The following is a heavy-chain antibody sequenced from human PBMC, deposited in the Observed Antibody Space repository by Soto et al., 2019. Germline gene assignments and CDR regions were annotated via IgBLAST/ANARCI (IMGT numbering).Heavy chain of an antibody. J-gene: IGHJ3*02. CDR1: GGTFSSYA. V-gene: IGHV1-69*13. CDR2: IIPIFGTA. D-gene: IGHD3-22*01. Sequence: SVKVSCNASGGTFSSYAISWVRQAPGQGLEWMGGIIPIFGTANYAQKFQGRVTITADESTSTAYMELSSLRSEDTAVYYCTYYYDSSGYYYVAFDIWGQGTMVTVSS. CDR3: TYYYDSSGYYYVAFDI.